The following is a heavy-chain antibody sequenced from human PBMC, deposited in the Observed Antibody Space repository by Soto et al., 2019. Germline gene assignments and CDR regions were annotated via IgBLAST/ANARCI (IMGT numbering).Heavy chain of an antibody. Sequence: QVQLVESGGGVVQPGRSLRLSCAASGFTFSSYAMHWVRQAPGKGLEWVAVISYDGSNKYYADSVKGRFTISRDNSKNTLYLQMNSLRAEDTAVYYCARDTGYNWFDPWGQGTLVTVFS. J-gene: IGHJ5*02. V-gene: IGHV3-30-3*01. CDR3: ARDTGYNWFDP. D-gene: IGHD4-17*01. CDR2: ISYDGSNK. CDR1: GFTFSSYA.